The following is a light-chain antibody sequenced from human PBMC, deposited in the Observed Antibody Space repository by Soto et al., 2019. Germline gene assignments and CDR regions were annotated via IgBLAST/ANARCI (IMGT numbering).Light chain of an antibody. J-gene: IGKJ1*01. CDR2: RAS. Sequence: DVQMTQSPSTVSASVGDRVTITCRARQNIGDSLAWYLHKPGMGPKVLIYRASNLQSGVPSRFTGSGSGTEFSLTITSLQPDDLGTYFCQQYHTYSLTFGQGTKVEIK. V-gene: IGKV1-5*03. CDR3: QQYHTYSLT. CDR1: QNIGDS.